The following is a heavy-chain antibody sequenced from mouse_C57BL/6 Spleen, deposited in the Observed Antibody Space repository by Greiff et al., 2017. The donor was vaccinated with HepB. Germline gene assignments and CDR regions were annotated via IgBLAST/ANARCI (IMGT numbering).Heavy chain of an antibody. V-gene: IGHV7-1*01. CDR1: GFTFSDFY. D-gene: IGHD2-3*01. J-gene: IGHJ1*03. CDR3: SRDANGYYEDWYFDV. Sequence: EVNVVESGGGLVQSGRSLRLSCATSGFTFSDFYMEWVRQAPGKGLEWIAASRNKANDYTTEYSASVKGRFIVSRDTSQSILYLQMNALRAEDTAIYYCSRDANGYYEDWYFDVWGTGTTVTVSS. CDR2: SRNKANDYTT.